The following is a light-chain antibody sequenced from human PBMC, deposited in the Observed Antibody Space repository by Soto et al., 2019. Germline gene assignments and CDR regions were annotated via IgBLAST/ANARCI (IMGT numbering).Light chain of an antibody. CDR3: QQYNRWPPVA. Sequence: EIVMTQSPATLSVSPGERATLSCRASQTVSSNLAWYQQKPGQAPRLLLYGASTRATGIPARFSGSGSGTEFTLTISRLQSEDFAVYYCQQYNRWPPVALGQGTKVEIK. CDR1: QTVSSN. V-gene: IGKV3-15*01. CDR2: GAS. J-gene: IGKJ1*01.